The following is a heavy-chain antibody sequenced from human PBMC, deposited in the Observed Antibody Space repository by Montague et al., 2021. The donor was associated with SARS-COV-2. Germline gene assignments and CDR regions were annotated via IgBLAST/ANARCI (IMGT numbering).Heavy chain of an antibody. CDR3: ARTDYISSWFGAKKWFDP. D-gene: IGHD6-13*01. Sequence: SETLSLTCAVYGGSFSAYYWSWIRQPPGKGLEWIGEINHSGSTNYNPSLKSCVTISVDTSKNQFSLKLSSVTAADTAVYYCARTDYISSWFGAKKWFDPWGQGTLVTVSS. CDR2: INHSGST. J-gene: IGHJ5*02. CDR1: GGSFSAYY. V-gene: IGHV4-34*01.